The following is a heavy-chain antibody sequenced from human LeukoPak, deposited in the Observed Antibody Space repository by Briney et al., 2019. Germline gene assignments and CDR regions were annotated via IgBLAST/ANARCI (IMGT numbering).Heavy chain of an antibody. Sequence: GASVKASCKASGGTFSSYAISWVRQAPGQGLEWMGGIIPIFGTANYAQKFQGRVTITADESTSTAYMELSSLRSEDTAVYYCATVYCSSTSCYPLAAFDIWGQGTMVTVSS. CDR2: IIPIFGTA. J-gene: IGHJ3*02. D-gene: IGHD2-2*01. CDR3: ATVYCSSTSCYPLAAFDI. V-gene: IGHV1-69*13. CDR1: GGTFSSYA.